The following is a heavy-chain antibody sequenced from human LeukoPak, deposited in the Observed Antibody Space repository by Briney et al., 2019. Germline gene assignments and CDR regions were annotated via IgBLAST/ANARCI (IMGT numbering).Heavy chain of an antibody. CDR3: ARPHYCSGGSCYLDY. D-gene: IGHD2-15*01. Sequence: GGSLRLSCAASGFTFSSYSMNWVRQAPWKGLEWVSSISSSSSYIYYADSVKGRFTISRDNAKNSLYLQMNSLRAEDTAVYYCARPHYCSGGSCYLDYWGQGTLVTVSS. V-gene: IGHV3-21*01. CDR2: ISSSSSYI. J-gene: IGHJ4*02. CDR1: GFTFSSYS.